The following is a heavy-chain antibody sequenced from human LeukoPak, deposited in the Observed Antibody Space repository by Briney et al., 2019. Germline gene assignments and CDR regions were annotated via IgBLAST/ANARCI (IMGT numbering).Heavy chain of an antibody. D-gene: IGHD6-19*01. CDR2: ISYDGSNK. J-gene: IGHJ4*02. Sequence: GGSLRLSCAASGFTFSNYGMHWVRQAPGKGLEWVAVISYDGSNKYYTDSVKGRFTISRDNSRNTLYLQMNSLRAEDTAVYYCAKDSVYSSGWYTFLFDYWGQGTLVTVSS. CDR3: AKDSVYSSGWYTFLFDY. V-gene: IGHV3-30*18. CDR1: GFTFSNYG.